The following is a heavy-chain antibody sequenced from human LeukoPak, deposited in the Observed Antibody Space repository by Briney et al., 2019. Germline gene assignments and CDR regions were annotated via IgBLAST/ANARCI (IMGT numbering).Heavy chain of an antibody. Sequence: GGSLRLSCAASGFTFSSYAMSWVRQAPGKGLEWVSAISGSGGSTYYADSVKGRFTISRDNSKNTLYLQMNSLRAEDTAVYYCAKGGSEPHYYYYYMDVWGKGTTVTVSS. CDR3: AKGGSEPHYYYYYMDV. J-gene: IGHJ6*03. CDR2: ISGSGGST. V-gene: IGHV3-23*01. CDR1: GFTFSSYA. D-gene: IGHD1-14*01.